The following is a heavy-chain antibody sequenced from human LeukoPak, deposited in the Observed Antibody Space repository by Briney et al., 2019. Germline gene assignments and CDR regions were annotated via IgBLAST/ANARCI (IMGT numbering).Heavy chain of an antibody. CDR2: IYYSGNT. D-gene: IGHD2-15*01. CDR3: ARDSSLVAGANWFDP. CDR1: GGSISNYY. J-gene: IGHJ5*02. V-gene: IGHV4-39*07. Sequence: SETLSLTCTVSGGSISNYYWGWIRQPPGMGLGWIGSIYYSGNTYYNPSLKSRVTISVDTSKNQFSLKLSSVTAADTAVYYCARDSSLVAGANWFDPWGQGTLVTVSS.